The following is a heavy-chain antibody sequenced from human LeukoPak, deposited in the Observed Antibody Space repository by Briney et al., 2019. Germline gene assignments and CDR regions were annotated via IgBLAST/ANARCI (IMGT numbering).Heavy chain of an antibody. V-gene: IGHV3-23*01. D-gene: IGHD3-22*01. Sequence: GGSLRLSCAASEFTFSSYAMSWVRQAPGKGLEWVSSISGSGGNRYYGDSVKGRFTISRDNSKNTLYLQMNSLRAEDTAVYFCAKVYYDNSGDAFDIWGQGTMVTVSS. J-gene: IGHJ3*02. CDR3: AKVYYDNSGDAFDI. CDR1: EFTFSSYA. CDR2: ISGSGGNR.